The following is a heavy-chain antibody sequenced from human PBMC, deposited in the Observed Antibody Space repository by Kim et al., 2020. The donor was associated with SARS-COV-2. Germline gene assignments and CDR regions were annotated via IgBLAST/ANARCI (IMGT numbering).Heavy chain of an antibody. V-gene: IGHV3-7*03. J-gene: IGHJ3*02. CDR3: ARDTLEVVVPAAHPDAFDI. CDR2: IKQDGSEK. D-gene: IGHD2-2*01. Sequence: GGSLRLSCAASGFTFSSYWMSWVRQAPGKGLEWVANIKQDGSEKYYVDSVKGRFTISRDNAKNSLYLQMNSLRAEDTAVYYCARDTLEVVVPAAHPDAFDIWGQGTMVTVSS. CDR1: GFTFSSYW.